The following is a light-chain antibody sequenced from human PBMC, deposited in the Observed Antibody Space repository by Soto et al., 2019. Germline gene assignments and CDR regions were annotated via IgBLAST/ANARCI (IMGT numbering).Light chain of an antibody. CDR3: PQRSNLVT. CDR1: QTVSTS. J-gene: IGKJ4*02. Sequence: EIVLTQSPATLSLSPGERATLSCKASQTVSTSLAWYQQKPGQAPRLLIYDASKRATGIPARFIGSGSGTDFTLTINSLEPEDFAVYYCPQRSNLVTFGGGTKVEIK. V-gene: IGKV3-11*01. CDR2: DAS.